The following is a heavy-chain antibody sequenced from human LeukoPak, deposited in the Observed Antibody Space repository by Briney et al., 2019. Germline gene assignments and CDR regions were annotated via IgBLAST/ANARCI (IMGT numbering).Heavy chain of an antibody. D-gene: IGHD5-18*01. CDR3: ARSGAAMVTRGRFDP. Sequence: GGSLRLSCAASGFTFSSYSMNWVRQAPGKGLEWVSSISSSSSYIYYADSVKGRFTISRDNAKNSLYLQMNSLRAEDTAVYYCARSGAAMVTRGRFDPWGQGTLVTVSS. J-gene: IGHJ5*02. V-gene: IGHV3-21*01. CDR2: ISSSSSYI. CDR1: GFTFSSYS.